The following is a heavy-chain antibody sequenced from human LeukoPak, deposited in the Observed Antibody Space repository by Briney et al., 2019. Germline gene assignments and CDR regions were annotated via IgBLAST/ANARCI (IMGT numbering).Heavy chain of an antibody. Sequence: GESLKIACKGSGYSFTSYWIGWVRQMPGKGVEWIGIIYPGDSDARYSPSFQGQVTISADKSISTAYLQWNSLEASDTARDYFARPSSGYPLYWGQGTLVSVSS. D-gene: IGHD3-3*01. CDR1: GYSFTSYW. CDR2: IYPGDSDA. V-gene: IGHV5-51*01. CDR3: ARPSSGYPLY. J-gene: IGHJ4*02.